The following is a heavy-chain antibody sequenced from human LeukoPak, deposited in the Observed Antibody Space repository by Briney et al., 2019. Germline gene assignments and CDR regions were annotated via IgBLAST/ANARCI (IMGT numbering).Heavy chain of an antibody. CDR1: GYTFTNYD. Sequence: SVKVSCETSGYTFTNYDINWVRQAPGQGLEWMGGIIPIFGTANYAQKFQGRVTITADESTSTAYMELSSLRSEDTAVYYCARGAKPPGYSSSWSEVWHFDYWGQGTLVTVSS. CDR2: IIPIFGTA. CDR3: ARGAKPPGYSSSWSEVWHFDY. V-gene: IGHV1-69*13. J-gene: IGHJ4*02. D-gene: IGHD6-13*01.